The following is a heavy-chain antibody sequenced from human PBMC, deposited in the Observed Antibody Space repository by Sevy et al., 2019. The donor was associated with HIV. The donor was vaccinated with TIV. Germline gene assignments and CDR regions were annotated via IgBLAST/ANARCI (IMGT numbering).Heavy chain of an antibody. V-gene: IGHV4-59*01. J-gene: IGHJ4*02. CDR1: GGSISSYY. CDR2: IYYSGTT. Sequence: SETLSLTCTVSGGSISSYYWSWIRQPPGKGLEWIGYIYYSGTTNYNPSLKSRVTISADTSKNKCSLKLSSVTAADTAVYYCARRVRDHYFDYWGQGTLVTVSS. CDR3: ARRVRDHYFDY.